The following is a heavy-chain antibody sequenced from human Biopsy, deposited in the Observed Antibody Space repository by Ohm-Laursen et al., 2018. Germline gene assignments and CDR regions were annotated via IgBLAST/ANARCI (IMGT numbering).Heavy chain of an antibody. V-gene: IGHV3-7*01. Sequence: SLRLSCTASGFTFSSSWMTWVRQAPGKGLEWVASIKEDGSEKFYVDSVKGRFTISRDNAQKSLYLQMNSLTDEDTAVHYCARGRSMDVWGQGTTVTVSS. CDR2: IKEDGSEK. CDR1: GFTFSSSW. J-gene: IGHJ6*02. CDR3: ARGRSMDV.